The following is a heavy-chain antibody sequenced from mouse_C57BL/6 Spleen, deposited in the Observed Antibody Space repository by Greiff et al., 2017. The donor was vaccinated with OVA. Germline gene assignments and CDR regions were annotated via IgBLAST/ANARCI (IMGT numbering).Heavy chain of an antibody. CDR1: GYTFTDYN. J-gene: IGHJ2*01. V-gene: IGHV1-22*01. CDR2: INPNNGGT. CDR3: ARGDYYGRSYAY. Sequence: VQLQQSGPELVKPGASVKMSCKASGYTFTDYNMHWVKQSHGKSLEWIGYINPNNGGTSYNQKFKGKATLTVNKSSSTAYMELRSLTSEDSAVYYCARGDYYGRSYAYWGQGTTLTVSS. D-gene: IGHD1-1*01.